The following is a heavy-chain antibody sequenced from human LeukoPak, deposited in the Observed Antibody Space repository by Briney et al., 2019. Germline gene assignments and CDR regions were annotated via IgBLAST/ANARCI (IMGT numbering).Heavy chain of an antibody. Sequence: PGGSLRLSCAASGITFSSYTMNRVRQAPGKGLEWVSSISTSSSYIYYADSVKGRFTISRDNAKNSLYLQMNSLRAEDTAVYYCARRYGAYVGSFEYWGQGTLVTVSS. CDR1: GITFSSYT. V-gene: IGHV3-21*01. J-gene: IGHJ4*02. CDR2: ISTSSSYI. CDR3: ARRYGAYVGSFEY. D-gene: IGHD4-17*01.